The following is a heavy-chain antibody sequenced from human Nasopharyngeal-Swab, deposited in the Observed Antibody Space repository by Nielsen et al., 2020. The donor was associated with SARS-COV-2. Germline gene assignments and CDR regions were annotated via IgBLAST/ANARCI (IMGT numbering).Heavy chain of an antibody. CDR2: IWYDGSNK. CDR3: AKTPTNYGMDV. V-gene: IGHV3-33*06. Sequence: GESLEISCAASGFTFSSYGMHWVRQAPGKGLEWVAVIWYDGSNKYYADSVKGRFTISRDNSKNTLYLQMNSLRAEDTAVYYCAKTPTNYGMDVWGQGTTVTVSS. CDR1: GFTFSSYG. J-gene: IGHJ6*02.